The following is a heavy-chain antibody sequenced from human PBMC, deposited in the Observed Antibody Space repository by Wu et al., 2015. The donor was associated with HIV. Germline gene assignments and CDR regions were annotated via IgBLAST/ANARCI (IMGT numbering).Heavy chain of an antibody. CDR3: ARDSGYDYFGGYYGMDV. D-gene: IGHD5-12*01. Sequence: QVQLVQSGAEVKKPGASVKVSCKTSGYTFSTSGINWVRQAPGQGLEWMGWISAYTGDITYAKRFQGRVTLTTDASTTTAYMDLRSLRSDDTAVYYCARDSGYDYFGGYYGMDVWGQGTTVTVSS. V-gene: IGHV1-18*01. CDR2: ISAYTGDI. CDR1: GYTFSTSG. J-gene: IGHJ6*02.